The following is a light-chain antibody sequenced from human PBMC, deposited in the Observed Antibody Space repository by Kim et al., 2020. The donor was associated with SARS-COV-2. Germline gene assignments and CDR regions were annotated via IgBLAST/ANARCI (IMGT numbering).Light chain of an antibody. J-gene: IGKJ4*01. CDR3: QQYNDYPLT. CDR2: ATS. Sequence: SASVGDRVTITCRASQGINNYLAWFQQKPGQAPKSLIYATSSLQSGVPSKFSGSGSGTDFTLTISSLQPEDFATYYCQQYNDYPLTFGGGTKLEIK. V-gene: IGKV1-16*02. CDR1: QGINNY.